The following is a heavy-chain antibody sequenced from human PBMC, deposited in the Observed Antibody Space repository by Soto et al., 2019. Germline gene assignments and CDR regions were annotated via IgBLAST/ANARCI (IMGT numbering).Heavy chain of an antibody. CDR3: ARDLAVTPLLGNWFDP. V-gene: IGHV4-59*01. CDR1: GGSISSYY. CDR2: IYYSGST. J-gene: IGHJ5*02. Sequence: SETLSLTCTVSGGSISSYYWSWIRQPPGRGLEWIGYIYYSGSTNYNPSLKSRVTISVDTSKNQFSLKLSSVTAADTAVYYCARDLAVTPLLGNWFDPWGQGTLVTVSS. D-gene: IGHD4-17*01.